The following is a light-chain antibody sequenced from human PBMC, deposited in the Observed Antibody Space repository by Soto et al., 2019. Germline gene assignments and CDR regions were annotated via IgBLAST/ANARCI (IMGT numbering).Light chain of an antibody. V-gene: IGKV3-11*01. CDR1: QSLNDY. CDR3: QQRDTWPPRFT. CDR2: DVS. J-gene: IGKJ3*01. Sequence: EIVLTQSPTILSMSPGDRATLSCRASQSLNDYVAWYQQKPGQAPRLLIYDVSKRATGIPARFSGSGSGTDLTLTISRLAAEDVAVYYCQQRDTWPPRFTFGPGTTVDI.